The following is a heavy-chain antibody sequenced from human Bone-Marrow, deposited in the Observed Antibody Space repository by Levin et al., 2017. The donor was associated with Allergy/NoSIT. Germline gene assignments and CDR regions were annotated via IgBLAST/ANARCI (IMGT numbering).Heavy chain of an antibody. V-gene: IGHV3-33*01. CDR3: ARGLRVCPGGSCSGNDALDV. Sequence: GGSLRLSCAASGFKLNDFLIHWVRQAPGKGLEWLTVIWFDGSRKYYAASVEGRFTISRDNPNNMVFLQMNNVRVEDTAMYYCARGLRVCPGGSCSGNDALDVWGLGTLVTVSS. D-gene: IGHD2-15*01. CDR2: IWFDGSRK. CDR1: GFKLNDFL. J-gene: IGHJ3*01.